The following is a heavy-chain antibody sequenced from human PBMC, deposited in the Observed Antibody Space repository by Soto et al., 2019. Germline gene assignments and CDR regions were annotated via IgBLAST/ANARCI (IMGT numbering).Heavy chain of an antibody. Sequence: ASVKVSCKASGYTFTSYDINWGRQATGQGREWMGWMNPNSGNPGYAQKFQGRVTMTRNTSITEAYMELSSLRSEDTAVYYCARGWRQRGYYYSGMDVWGQGTTVTVSS. J-gene: IGHJ6*02. CDR3: ARGWRQRGYYYSGMDV. CDR2: MNPNSGNP. V-gene: IGHV1-8*01. D-gene: IGHD6-25*01. CDR1: GYTFTSYD.